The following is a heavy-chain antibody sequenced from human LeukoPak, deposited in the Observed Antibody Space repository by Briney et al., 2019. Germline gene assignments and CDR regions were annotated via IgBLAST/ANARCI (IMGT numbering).Heavy chain of an antibody. CDR1: GFTFSNYA. Sequence: PGGSLRLSCAASGFTFSNYAMTWVRQAPGKGLEWVSTIYGSGDGTYYADSVKGRFTISRDNSKNTLNVQMNSLRVEDTAVYYCAKGHAPSGSYADYWSQGTLVTVSS. CDR2: IYGSGDGT. D-gene: IGHD1-26*01. V-gene: IGHV3-23*01. CDR3: AKGHAPSGSYADY. J-gene: IGHJ4*02.